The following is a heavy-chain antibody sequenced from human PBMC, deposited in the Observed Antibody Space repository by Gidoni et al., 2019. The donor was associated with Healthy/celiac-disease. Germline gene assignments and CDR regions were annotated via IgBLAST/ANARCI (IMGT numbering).Heavy chain of an antibody. CDR2: IYYSGST. CDR3: ARPRIAVAGTPWFDP. V-gene: IGHV4-39*01. Sequence: QLQLQESGPGLVKPSETMSLTCTVSGGSIRSSSYYWGWIRQPPWKGLEWIGSIYYSGSTYYNPSLKSRVTISVDTSKNQFSLKLSSVTAADTAVYYCARPRIAVAGTPWFDPWGQGTLVTVSS. CDR1: GGSIRSSSYY. D-gene: IGHD6-19*01. J-gene: IGHJ5*02.